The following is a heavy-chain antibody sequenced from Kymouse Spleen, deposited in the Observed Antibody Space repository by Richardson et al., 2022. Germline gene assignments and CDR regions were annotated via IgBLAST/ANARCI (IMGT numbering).Heavy chain of an antibody. CDR3: AKEGGYDPFDY. J-gene: IGHJ4*02. Sequence: EVQLVESGGGLVQPGRSLRLSCAASGFTFDDYAMHWVRQAPGKGLEWVSGISWNSGSIGYADSVKGRFTISRDNAKNSLYLQMNSLRAEDTALYYCAKEGGYDPFDYWGQGTLVTVSS. CDR1: GFTFDDYA. D-gene: IGHD5-12*01. V-gene: IGHV3-9*01. CDR2: ISWNSGSI.